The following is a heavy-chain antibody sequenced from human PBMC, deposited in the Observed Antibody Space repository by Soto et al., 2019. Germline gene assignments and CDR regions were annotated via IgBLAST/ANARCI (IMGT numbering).Heavy chain of an antibody. D-gene: IGHD4-17*01. Sequence: ASVKVSCKASGYTFTSYAMHWVRQAPGVRQAPGQRLEWMGWINAGNGNTKYSQKFQGRVTITRETSASTAYMELSSLRSEDTAVYYCARDDYLYYYGMDVWGQGTTVTVSS. J-gene: IGHJ6*02. CDR1: GYTFTSYA. V-gene: IGHV1-3*01. CDR3: ARDDYLYYYGMDV. CDR2: INAGNGNT.